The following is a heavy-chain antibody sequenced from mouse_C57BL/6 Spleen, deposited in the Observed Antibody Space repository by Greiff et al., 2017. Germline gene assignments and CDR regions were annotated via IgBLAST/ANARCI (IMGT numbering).Heavy chain of an antibody. D-gene: IGHD2-4*01. Sequence: QVQLKQPGAELVKPGASVKLSCKASGYTFTSYWMHWVKQRPGQGLEWIGMIHPNSGSNNYNEKFKSKATLTVDKSSSTAYMQLCSLTSGDSAFYYCARRGEYDAFDYWGQGTTL. CDR2: IHPNSGSN. CDR1: GYTFTSYW. V-gene: IGHV1-64*01. J-gene: IGHJ2*01. CDR3: ARRGEYDAFDY.